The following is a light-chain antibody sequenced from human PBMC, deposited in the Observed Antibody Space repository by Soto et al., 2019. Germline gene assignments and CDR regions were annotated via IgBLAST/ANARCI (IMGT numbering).Light chain of an antibody. CDR3: GSYANSITLV. V-gene: IGLV2-14*03. CDR1: SSDIGGYNY. CDR2: DVN. Sequence: QSALTQPASVSGFPGQSITISCTGSSSDIGGYNYVSWYQHHPGKVPKLLIYDVNLRPPGISNRFSASKSGNTASLSISGIQAEDEGYYYCGSYANSITLVFGGGTKVTVL. J-gene: IGLJ2*01.